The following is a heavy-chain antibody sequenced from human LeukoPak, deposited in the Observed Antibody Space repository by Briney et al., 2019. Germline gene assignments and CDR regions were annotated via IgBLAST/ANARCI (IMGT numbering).Heavy chain of an antibody. CDR1: GDSVSSNSAA. CDR2: TYYRSKWNN. CDR3: ARSGGSSHPTVFDY. J-gene: IGHJ4*02. V-gene: IGHV6-1*01. D-gene: IGHD2-15*01. Sequence: SQTLSLTCAISGDSVSSNSAAWNWIRQSPSRGLEWLGRTYYRSKWNNDYAISVKSRITINPDTSKNQFSLQLNSVTPEDTAVYYCARSGGSSHPTVFDYWGQGTLVTVSS.